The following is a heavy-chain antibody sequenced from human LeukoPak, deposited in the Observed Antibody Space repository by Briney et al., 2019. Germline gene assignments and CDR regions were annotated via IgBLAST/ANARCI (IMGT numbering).Heavy chain of an antibody. CDR2: ISAYNGNT. J-gene: IGHJ4*02. CDR3: ARDSGSYYAHPHFDY. D-gene: IGHD1-26*01. V-gene: IGHV1-18*01. Sequence: VKVSCKASGYTFTSYGISWVRQAPGQGLEWMGWISAYNGNTNYAQKLQGRVTMTTDTSTSTAYMELRSLRSDDTAVYYCARDSGSYYAHPHFDYWGQGTLVAVSS. CDR1: GYTFTSYG.